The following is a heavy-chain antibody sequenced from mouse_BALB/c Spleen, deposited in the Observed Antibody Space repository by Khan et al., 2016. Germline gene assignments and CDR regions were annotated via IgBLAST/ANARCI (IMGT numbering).Heavy chain of an antibody. J-gene: IGHJ1*01. Sequence: EVELVESGGGLVKPGGSLKLSCAASGFTFSDYYMYWVRQTPEKRLEWVATISDGGNYTYYPDNVKGRFTISRDNAKKNLYLQMNSLKSEDTAMFYCARGLDWSVDVWGAGTTVTVSS. CDR2: ISDGGNYT. CDR1: GFTFSDYY. V-gene: IGHV5-4*02. CDR3: ARGLDWSVDV.